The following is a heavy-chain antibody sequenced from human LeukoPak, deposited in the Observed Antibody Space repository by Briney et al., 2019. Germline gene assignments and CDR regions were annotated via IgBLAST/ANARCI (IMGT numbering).Heavy chain of an antibody. D-gene: IGHD2-15*01. CDR2: IYPGDSDT. V-gene: IGHV5-51*01. J-gene: IGHJ5*02. CDR1: GYSFTSYW. Sequence: GESLKISCKGSGYSFTSYWIGWVRQMPGKGLEWMGIIYPGDSDTRYSPSFQGQVTISADKSISTAYLQWSSLKASDTAMYYCARLGGYCSGGSCWLDPWGQGTLVTVSS. CDR3: ARLGGYCSGGSCWLDP.